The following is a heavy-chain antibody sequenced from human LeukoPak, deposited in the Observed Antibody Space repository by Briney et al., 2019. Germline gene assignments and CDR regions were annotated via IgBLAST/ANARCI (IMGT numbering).Heavy chain of an antibody. V-gene: IGHV1-2*02. CDR3: ARDLGCLLWFGESKPPYWYFDL. CDR1: GYTFTGYY. D-gene: IGHD3-10*01. Sequence: ASVKVSCKASGYTFTGYYMRWVRQAPGQGLEWMGWINPNSGGTNYAQKFQGRVTINSDTSISTAYMELSRLRSDDTAVYYCARDLGCLLWFGESKPPYWYFDLWGRGTLVTVSS. J-gene: IGHJ2*01. CDR2: INPNSGGT.